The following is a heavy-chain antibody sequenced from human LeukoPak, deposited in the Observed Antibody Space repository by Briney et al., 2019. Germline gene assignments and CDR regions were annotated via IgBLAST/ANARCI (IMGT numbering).Heavy chain of an antibody. D-gene: IGHD2-2*01. J-gene: IGHJ6*03. CDR3: ARGXSPIFYYYIDV. Sequence: AXVKVSCXASGYTFTGYYMHWVRQAPGQGLEWMGWINPNSGGTNYAQKFQGRVTMTRDTSISTDYMELSRLRSEDTDVYYCARGXSPIFYYYIDVWGKGTTVTISS. CDR1: GYTFTGYY. CDR2: INPNSGGT. V-gene: IGHV1-2*02.